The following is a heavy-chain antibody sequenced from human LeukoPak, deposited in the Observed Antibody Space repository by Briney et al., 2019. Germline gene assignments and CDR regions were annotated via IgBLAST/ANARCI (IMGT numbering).Heavy chain of an antibody. CDR2: IYSGGST. V-gene: IGHV3-53*05. CDR3: ARDGVVGVTGAFVI. CDR1: GFTVSSNY. Sequence: PGGSLRISCAASGFTVSSNYMSWVRQDPGKGLEWVSVIYSGGSTYYADSVKGRFTISRDNSKNTRYLQMNSLRAEDTAVYYCARDGVVGVTGAFVIWGQGTMGSVSS. D-gene: IGHD1-26*01. J-gene: IGHJ3*02.